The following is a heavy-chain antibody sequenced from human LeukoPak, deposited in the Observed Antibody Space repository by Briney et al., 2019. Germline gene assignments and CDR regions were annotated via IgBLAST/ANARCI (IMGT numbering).Heavy chain of an antibody. Sequence: SVKVSCKASGGTSSSYAISWVRQAPGQGLEWMGGIIPIFGTANYAQKFQGSVTITADDSTSTAYMELSSLRSEDTAVYYCARRVATWYYFDYWGQGTLVTVSS. CDR3: ARRVATWYYFDY. CDR2: IIPIFGTA. CDR1: GGTSSSYA. V-gene: IGHV1-69*13. J-gene: IGHJ4*02. D-gene: IGHD5-12*01.